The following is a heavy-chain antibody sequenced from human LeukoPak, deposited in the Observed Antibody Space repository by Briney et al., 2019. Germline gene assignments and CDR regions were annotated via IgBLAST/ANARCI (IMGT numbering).Heavy chain of an antibody. J-gene: IGHJ4*02. Sequence: GGSLRLSCAASGFTFSNFGMHWVRQTPGKGLESLAVISSNTIETYYASSVKGRFTISRDNSKNTLYLQMNSLRGEDTAVYYCARDRASDYWGQGTLVTVSS. CDR2: ISSNTIET. CDR1: GFTFSNFG. CDR3: ARDRASDY. V-gene: IGHV3-30*04.